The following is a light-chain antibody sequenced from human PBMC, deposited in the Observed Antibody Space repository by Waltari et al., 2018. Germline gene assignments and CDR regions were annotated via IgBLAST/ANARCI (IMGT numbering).Light chain of an antibody. CDR3: QTWGTGIPV. CDR1: SGHSSYA. Sequence: QLVLTQSPSASASLGASVKLTCTLSSGHSSYAIAWHQQQPEKGPRYLMKLNSDGSHRKGDGIPDRFSGSSSGAERYLTISVLQSEDEADYYCQTWGTGIPVFGGGTKLTVL. V-gene: IGLV4-69*01. J-gene: IGLJ3*02. CDR2: LNSDGSH.